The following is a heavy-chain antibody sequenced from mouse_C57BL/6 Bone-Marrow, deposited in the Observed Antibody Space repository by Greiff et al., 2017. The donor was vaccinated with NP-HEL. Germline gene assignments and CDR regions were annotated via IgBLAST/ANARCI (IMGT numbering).Heavy chain of an antibody. J-gene: IGHJ3*01. CDR3: ARNELGRAY. V-gene: IGHV2-9-1*01. Sequence: QVQLKESGPGLVAPSQSLSITCTISWVRQPPGKGLEWLGVIWTGGGTNYNSALKSRLSISEDNSKSQVFLKMNSLQTDDTARYYCARNELGRAYWGQGTLVTVSA. D-gene: IGHD3-1*01. CDR2: IWTGGGT.